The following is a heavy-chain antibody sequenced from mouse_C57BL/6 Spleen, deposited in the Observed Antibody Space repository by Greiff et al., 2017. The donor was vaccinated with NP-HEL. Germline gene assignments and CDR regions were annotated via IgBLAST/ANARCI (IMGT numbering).Heavy chain of an antibody. D-gene: IGHD1-1*01. Sequence: EVQLQQSGAELVRPGASVKLSCTASGFNIKDYYMHWVKQRPEQGLEWIGRIDPEDGDTEYAPKFQGKATMTADTSSTTAYLQLSSLTSEDTAVYYCTTGDYGSSYPYYFDYWGQGTTLTVSS. V-gene: IGHV14-1*01. J-gene: IGHJ2*01. CDR1: GFNIKDYY. CDR3: TTGDYGSSYPYYFDY. CDR2: IDPEDGDT.